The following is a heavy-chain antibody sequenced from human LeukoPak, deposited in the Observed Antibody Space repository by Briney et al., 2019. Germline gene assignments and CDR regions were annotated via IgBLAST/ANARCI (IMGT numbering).Heavy chain of an antibody. Sequence: GSPRLSCVASGFTLSSHNINWVRQAPGKGLEWVSHISSSGSVTYYGDSVKGRITISRDNAKNSVSLYMNSLRAEDSAVYYCARPGITAFDIWGQGTMVTVSS. J-gene: IGHJ3*02. V-gene: IGHV3-48*01. CDR2: ISSSGSVT. D-gene: IGHD3-10*01. CDR1: GFTLSSHN. CDR3: ARPGITAFDI.